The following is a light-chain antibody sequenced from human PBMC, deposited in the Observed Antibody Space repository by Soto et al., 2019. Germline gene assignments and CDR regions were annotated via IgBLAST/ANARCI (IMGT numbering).Light chain of an antibody. CDR1: QGISSA. CDR3: QQFNSYPIT. J-gene: IGKJ5*01. Sequence: AIQLTQSPSSLSASVGDRVTITCRASQGISSALAWYQQKPGKAPKLLIYDASSLESGVPSRFSGSGSGTDFTLTISSLQPEDFATYFCQQFNSYPITFGQGTRLEIK. V-gene: IGKV1-13*02. CDR2: DAS.